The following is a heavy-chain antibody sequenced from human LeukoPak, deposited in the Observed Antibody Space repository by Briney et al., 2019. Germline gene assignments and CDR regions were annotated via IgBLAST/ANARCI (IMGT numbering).Heavy chain of an antibody. V-gene: IGHV3-48*01. CDR1: GFTFSSYS. D-gene: IGHD2-15*01. CDR3: ARDPCSGGSCYPFYYFDY. J-gene: IGHJ4*02. Sequence: GSLRLSCAASGFTFSSYSMNWVRQAPGKGLEWVSYISHSSSTIYYADSVKGRFTISRDNSKNTLYLQMNSLRAEDTAVYYCARDPCSGGSCYPFYYFDYWGQGTLVTVSS. CDR2: ISHSSSTI.